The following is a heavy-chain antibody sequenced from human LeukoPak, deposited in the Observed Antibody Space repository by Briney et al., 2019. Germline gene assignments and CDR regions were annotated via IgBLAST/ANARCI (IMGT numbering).Heavy chain of an antibody. V-gene: IGHV4-61*01. D-gene: IGHD6-19*01. CDR1: GGSIISATYH. CDR2: IYYSGST. CDR3: ARVSSGWFDH. J-gene: IGHJ5*02. Sequence: PSETLSLTCSVSGGSIISATYHWGWIRQSPGNGLEWIGYIYYSGSTNYNPSLKSRVTISVDTSKNRFSLKLSSVTAADTAVYYCARVSSGWFDHWGQGTLVTVSS.